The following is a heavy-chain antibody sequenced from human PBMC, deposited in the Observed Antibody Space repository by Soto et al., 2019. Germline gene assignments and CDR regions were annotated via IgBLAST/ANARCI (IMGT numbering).Heavy chain of an antibody. V-gene: IGHV3-74*01. D-gene: IGHD5-18*01. J-gene: IGHJ4*02. CDR2: INSDGSST. Sequence: GGSLRLSCAAYGFTFSSYWMHWVRQAPGKGLVWVSRINSDGSSTSYADSVKDRFTISRDNAKNTLYLQMNSLRAEDTAVYYCARVFGYSYGPDFDYWGQGTLVTVSS. CDR1: GFTFSSYW. CDR3: ARVFGYSYGPDFDY.